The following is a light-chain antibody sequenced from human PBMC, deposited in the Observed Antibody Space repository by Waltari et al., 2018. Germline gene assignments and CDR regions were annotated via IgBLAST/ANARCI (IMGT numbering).Light chain of an antibody. CDR3: SSWTDSDALKLL. V-gene: IGLV2-14*03. CDR2: DVT. CDR1: SIDSNY. Sequence: QSALTQPASVSGSPGQSITISCTGTSIDSNYVSWYQKHPGKAPQVMIYDVTDRPSGVSNRFSGSKSGNTASLTISGLQAEDEADYYCSSWTDSDALKLLFGGGTKLTVL. J-gene: IGLJ2*01.